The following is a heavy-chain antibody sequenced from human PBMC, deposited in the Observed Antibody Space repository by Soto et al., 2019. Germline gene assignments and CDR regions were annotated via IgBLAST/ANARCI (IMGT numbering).Heavy chain of an antibody. CDR2: LYSSGTT. Sequence: EVPLVETGGGLIQPGGSLRLSCAVSGFSVRSDYMSWVRQAPGKGLEWVSVLYSSGTTYYTDSVQGRFTIARDNSKNTVYLQMDSLRDDDTAVYYCARDHTSGKYGMDVWGQGTTVIVSS. J-gene: IGHJ6*02. CDR3: ARDHTSGKYGMDV. CDR1: GFSVRSDY. V-gene: IGHV3-53*02.